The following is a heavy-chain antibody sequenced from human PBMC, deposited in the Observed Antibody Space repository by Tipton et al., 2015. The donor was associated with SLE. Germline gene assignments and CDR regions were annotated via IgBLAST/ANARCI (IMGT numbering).Heavy chain of an antibody. CDR2: IFYSGST. Sequence: GLVKPSETLSLTCTVSGVSITSGGYYWSWIRQHPGTGLEWIGYIFYSGSTYYNPSLNSRVTISVDTSKNQFSLKLTSVTAADTAVYYCAVNVVVKVQVDYWGPGALVTVSS. V-gene: IGHV4-31*03. CDR1: GVSITSGGYY. CDR3: AVNVVVKVQVDY. D-gene: IGHD2-21*01. J-gene: IGHJ4*02.